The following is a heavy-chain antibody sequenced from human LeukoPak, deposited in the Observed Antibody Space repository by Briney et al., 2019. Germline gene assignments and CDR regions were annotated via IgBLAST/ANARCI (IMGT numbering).Heavy chain of an antibody. Sequence: GGSLRLSCAASGFTFSSYAMSWVRHAPGNGLEWVSAISGSGGSTYYADSVKGRFTISRYNSKNTLYLQMNSMRAEDTAVYYCANPARSYGSAFDIWGQGTMVTVSS. J-gene: IGHJ3*02. CDR3: ANPARSYGSAFDI. D-gene: IGHD5-18*01. CDR2: ISGSGGST. V-gene: IGHV3-23*01. CDR1: GFTFSSYA.